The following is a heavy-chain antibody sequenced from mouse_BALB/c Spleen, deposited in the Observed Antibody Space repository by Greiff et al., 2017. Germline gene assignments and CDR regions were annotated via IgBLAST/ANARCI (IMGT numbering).Heavy chain of an antibody. D-gene: IGHD3-2*02. CDR1: GYTFTSYV. CDR3: ARRRLRNYFDY. Sequence: VQLQQSGPELVKPGASVKMSCKASGYTFTSYVMHWVKQKPGQGLEWIGEILPGSGSTNYNEKFKGKATFTADTSSNTAYMQLSSLTSEDSAVYYCARRRLRNYFDYWGQGTTLTVSS. V-gene: IGHV1-83*01. J-gene: IGHJ2*01. CDR2: ILPGSGST.